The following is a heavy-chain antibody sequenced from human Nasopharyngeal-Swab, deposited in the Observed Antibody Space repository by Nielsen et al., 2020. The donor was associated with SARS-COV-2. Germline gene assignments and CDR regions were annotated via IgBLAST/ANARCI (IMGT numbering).Heavy chain of an antibody. CDR2: ISYDGYNK. D-gene: IGHD6-6*01. CDR3: ATLAARPPYYFGF. V-gene: IGHV3-30*03. CDR1: GFTFSSYG. J-gene: IGHJ4*02. Sequence: GGSLRLSCAASGFTFSSYGMHWVRQAPGKGLEWVAVISYDGYNKYYADSVKGRFTISRDNSKNTLYLQMNSLRVEDTAIYYCATLAARPPYYFGFWGRGTLVTVSS.